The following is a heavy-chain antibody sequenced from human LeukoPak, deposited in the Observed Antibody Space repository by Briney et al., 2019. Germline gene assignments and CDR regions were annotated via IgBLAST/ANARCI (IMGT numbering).Heavy chain of an antibody. CDR2: IYTSGST. CDR1: GGSISSGSYY. D-gene: IGHD3-22*01. V-gene: IGHV4-61*02. CDR3: ARDRKYYYDSSGYYNYYFDY. J-gene: IGHJ4*02. Sequence: SETLSLTCTVSGGSISSGSYYWGWIRQPAGKGLEWIGRIYTSGSTNYNPSLKSRATISVDTSKNQFSLKLSSVTAADTAVYYCARDRKYYYDSSGYYNYYFDYWGQGTLVTVSS.